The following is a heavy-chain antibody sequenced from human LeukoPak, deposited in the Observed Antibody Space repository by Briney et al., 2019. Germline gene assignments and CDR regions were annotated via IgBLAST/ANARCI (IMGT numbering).Heavy chain of an antibody. V-gene: IGHV1-24*01. CDR1: GYTLTELS. Sequence: ASVKVSCKVSGYTLTELSMHWVRQAPGQGLEWMGGFDPEDGETIYAQKFQGRVTMTEDTSTDTAYMELSSLRSEDTAVYYCATLGGPYCGGDCYSDYWGQGTLVTVSS. CDR2: FDPEDGET. CDR3: ATLGGPYCGGDCYSDY. J-gene: IGHJ4*02. D-gene: IGHD2-21*02.